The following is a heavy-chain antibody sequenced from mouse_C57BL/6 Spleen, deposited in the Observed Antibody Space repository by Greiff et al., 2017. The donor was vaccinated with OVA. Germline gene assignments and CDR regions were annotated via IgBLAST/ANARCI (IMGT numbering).Heavy chain of an antibody. CDR2: LSYDGSN. D-gene: IGHD1-1*01. CDR1: GYSFTSGYF. CDR3: ARAATDFDV. J-gene: IGHJ1*03. Sequence: EVQLQESGPGLVKPSQSLSLSCSASGYSFTSGYFWYWIRRFPGNLLEWMGYLSYDGSNNYNQSFKNRISITRDTSKKQFFLKLNAVTTEDTATYYCARAATDFDVWGTGTTVTVSS. V-gene: IGHV3-6*01.